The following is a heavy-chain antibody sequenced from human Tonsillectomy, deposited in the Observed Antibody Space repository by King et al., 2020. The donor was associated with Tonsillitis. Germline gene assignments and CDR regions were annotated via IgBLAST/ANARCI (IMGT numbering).Heavy chain of an antibody. CDR1: GYTFTDYF. CDR3: ARDSADDSFDI. Sequence: QVQLVESGAEVKKPGASVKVSCKASGYTFTDYFIHWVRQAPGQGLEWMGIIHPDGGRTRYAQKFQGRVTMTTDTSTSTVYMEVSSLKSQDTAVYYCARDSADDSFDIWGQGTMVIVSS. J-gene: IGHJ3*02. CDR2: IHPDGGRT. D-gene: IGHD3-10*01. V-gene: IGHV1-46*01.